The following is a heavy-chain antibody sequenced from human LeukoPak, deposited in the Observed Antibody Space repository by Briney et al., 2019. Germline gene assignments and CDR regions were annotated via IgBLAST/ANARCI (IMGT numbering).Heavy chain of an antibody. CDR3: TTVWRY. J-gene: IGHJ4*02. CDR2: IKSKTAGGTT. Sequence: GGSLRLSCAASGFTFSNAWMSWVRQGPGKGLEWFGHIKSKTAGGTTDYAAPVKGRFTISRDDSKNTLYLQMNSLKTEDTAVYYCTTVWRYWGQGTLVTVSS. V-gene: IGHV3-15*01. CDR1: GFTFSNAW. D-gene: IGHD3-16*01.